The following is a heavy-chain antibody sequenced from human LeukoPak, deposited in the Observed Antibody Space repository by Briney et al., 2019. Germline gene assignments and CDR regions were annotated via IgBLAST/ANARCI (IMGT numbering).Heavy chain of an antibody. J-gene: IGHJ5*02. CDR1: GYTFTSYD. CDR2: IIPILGIA. CDR3: ARVEYDFWSGYFPSDNWFDP. V-gene: IGHV1-69*04. Sequence: SVKVSCKASGYTFTSYDISWVRQAPGQGLEWMGRIIPILGIANYAQKFQGRVTITADKSTSTAYMELSSLRSEDTAVYYCARVEYDFWSGYFPSDNWFDPWGQGTLVTVSS. D-gene: IGHD3-3*01.